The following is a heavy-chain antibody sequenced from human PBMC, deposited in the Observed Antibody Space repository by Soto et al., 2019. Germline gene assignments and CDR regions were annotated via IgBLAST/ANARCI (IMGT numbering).Heavy chain of an antibody. CDR2: ISAYNGNT. D-gene: IGHD3-10*01. CDR3: ARESTDTYYYGSGSYLNYYYGMDV. CDR1: GYTFTSYG. V-gene: IGHV1-18*01. J-gene: IGHJ6*02. Sequence: ASVKVSCKASGYTFTSYGISWVRQAPGQGLEWMGWISAYNGNTNYAQKLQGRVTMTTDTSTSTAYMELRSLRSDDTAVYYCARESTDTYYYGSGSYLNYYYGMDVWGQGTTVTVSS.